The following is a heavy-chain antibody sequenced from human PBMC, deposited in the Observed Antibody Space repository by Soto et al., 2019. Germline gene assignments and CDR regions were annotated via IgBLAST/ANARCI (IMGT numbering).Heavy chain of an antibody. V-gene: IGHV4-59*01. D-gene: IGHD6-13*01. J-gene: IGHJ5*02. CDR1: GGSISSYY. CDR2: IYYSGST. CDR3: AREFSSWGSDNWFDP. Sequence: SETLSLTCTVSGGSISSYYWSWIRQPPGKGLEWIGYIYYSGSTNYNPSLKSRVTISVDTSKNQFSLKLSSVTAADTAVYYCAREFSSWGSDNWFDPWGQGTLVTVSS.